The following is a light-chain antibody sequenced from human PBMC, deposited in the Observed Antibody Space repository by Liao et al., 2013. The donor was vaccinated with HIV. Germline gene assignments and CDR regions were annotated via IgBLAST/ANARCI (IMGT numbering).Light chain of an antibody. V-gene: IGLV3-1*01. CDR1: KLGDKY. CDR2: QDS. J-gene: IGLJ2*01. Sequence: ELTQPPSVSVSPGQTASITCSGDKLGDKYSSWYQQKPGQSPVLVIYQDSKRPSGIPDRFSGSNSGNTATLTISGTQPTDEADYYCQAWDRNTAIFGGGTKLTVL. CDR3: QAWDRNTAI.